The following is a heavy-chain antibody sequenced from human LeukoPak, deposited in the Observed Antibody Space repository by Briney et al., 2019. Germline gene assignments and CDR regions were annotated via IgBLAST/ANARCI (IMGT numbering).Heavy chain of an antibody. CDR1: GGSISSYY. CDR2: IYTSGST. D-gene: IGHD3-22*01. V-gene: IGHV4-4*07. J-gene: IGHJ6*03. Sequence: PSETLSLTCTVSGGSISSYYWSWIRQPAGKGLERIGRIYTSGSTNYNPSLKSRVPMSVGTSKNQLSLKLSSVTAADTAVYYCARGKGTYYYDSSSYSARTYYYMDVWGKGTTVTVSS. CDR3: ARGKGTYYYDSSSYSARTYYYMDV.